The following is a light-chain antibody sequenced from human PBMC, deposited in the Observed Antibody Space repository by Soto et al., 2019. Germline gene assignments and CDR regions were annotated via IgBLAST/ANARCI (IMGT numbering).Light chain of an antibody. CDR2: GAS. J-gene: IGKJ2*01. CDR1: QSVGSN. V-gene: IGKV3-15*01. CDR3: QQYNNWPYT. Sequence: EKVMTQSPATLSVSPGERATLSCRASQSVGSNLAWYQQKPGQAPRLLIYGASTRATGITARFSGSGSGTEFTLTISSLQSEDLAVYYCQQYNNWPYTFGQGTKLDIK.